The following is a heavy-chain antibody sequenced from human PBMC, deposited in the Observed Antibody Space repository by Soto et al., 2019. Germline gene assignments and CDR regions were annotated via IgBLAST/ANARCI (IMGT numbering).Heavy chain of an antibody. D-gene: IGHD1-20*01. CDR1: GFTFSSSW. CDR3: ATVGITAWYPA. Sequence: GGSLRLSCAASGFTFSSSWMHWVRQAPGKGLVWVSRINIDGSITTYADSVKGRFTISRDNAKNTLYLQMNSLRAEDTAVYYCATVGITAWYPAWGQGTQVTVSS. J-gene: IGHJ5*02. V-gene: IGHV3-74*01. CDR2: INIDGSIT.